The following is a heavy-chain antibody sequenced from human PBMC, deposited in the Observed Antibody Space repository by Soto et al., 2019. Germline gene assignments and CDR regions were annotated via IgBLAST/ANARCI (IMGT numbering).Heavy chain of an antibody. D-gene: IGHD5-12*01. V-gene: IGHV3-30-3*01. Sequence: QVQLVESGGGVVQPGRSLRLSCAASGFTFSSYAMHWVRQAPGKGLEWVAVISYDGSNKYYADSVKGRFTISRDNSKNTLYLQMKSLRADDTAVYYCARAPRDGYNSQYYYYYFGMDVWGQGTTVTVSS. CDR2: ISYDGSNK. J-gene: IGHJ6*02. CDR3: ARAPRDGYNSQYYYYYFGMDV. CDR1: GFTFSSYA.